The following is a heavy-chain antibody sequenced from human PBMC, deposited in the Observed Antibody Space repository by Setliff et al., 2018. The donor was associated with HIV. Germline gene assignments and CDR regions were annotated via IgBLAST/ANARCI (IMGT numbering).Heavy chain of an antibody. V-gene: IGHV5-51*01. Sequence: PGESLTISCKGSGYSFTNNWIGWVRQMPGKGLEWMGITHPEDSDTRYNPSFQGQVTMSTNKSISTAYLQWNSLKASDTAMYYCARHVGDTFGIWGQGTMVTVSS. CDR2: THPEDSDT. CDR1: GYSFTNNW. J-gene: IGHJ3*02. CDR3: ARHVGDTFGI. D-gene: IGHD3-16*01.